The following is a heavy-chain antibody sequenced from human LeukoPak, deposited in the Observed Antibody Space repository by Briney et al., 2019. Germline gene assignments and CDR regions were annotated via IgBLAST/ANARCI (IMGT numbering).Heavy chain of an antibody. Sequence: GGSLRLSCAASGFTFSSYAMSWVRQAPGKGLEWVSAISGSGGSTYYADSVKGRFTNSRDNSKNTLYLQMNSLRAEDTAVYYCAKLKYSSGYFDYWGQGTLVTVSS. CDR3: AKLKYSSGYFDY. V-gene: IGHV3-23*01. J-gene: IGHJ4*02. CDR2: ISGSGGST. D-gene: IGHD3-22*01. CDR1: GFTFSSYA.